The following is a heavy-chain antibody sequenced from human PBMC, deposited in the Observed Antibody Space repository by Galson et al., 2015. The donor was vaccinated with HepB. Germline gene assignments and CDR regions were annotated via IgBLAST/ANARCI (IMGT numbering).Heavy chain of an antibody. D-gene: IGHD3-10*01. CDR1: GFTFSSYG. V-gene: IGHV3-33*08. CDR2: IWYDGSNK. CDR3: ARPMAPYFYYGMDV. Sequence: SLRLSCATSGFTFSSYGMHWVRQAPGKGLEWVAVIWYDGSNKYYADSVKGRFTISRDNSKNTLYLQMNSLRAEDTAVYYCARPMAPYFYYGMDVSGQATTVTASS. J-gene: IGHJ6*02.